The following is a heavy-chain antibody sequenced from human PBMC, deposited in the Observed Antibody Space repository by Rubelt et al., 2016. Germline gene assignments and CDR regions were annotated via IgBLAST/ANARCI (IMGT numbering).Heavy chain of an antibody. CDR3: ARSFEVPAATLNYYYGMDV. Sequence: GKGLEWVAVIWYDGSNKYYADSVKGRFTISRDNSKNTLYLQMNSLRAEDTAVYYCARSFEVPAATLNYYYGMDVWGQGTTVTVSS. V-gene: IGHV3-33*01. CDR2: IWYDGSNK. D-gene: IGHD2-2*01. J-gene: IGHJ6*02.